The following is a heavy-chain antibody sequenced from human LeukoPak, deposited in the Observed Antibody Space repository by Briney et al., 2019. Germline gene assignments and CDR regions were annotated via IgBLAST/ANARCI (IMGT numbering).Heavy chain of an antibody. CDR1: GFTFSSYW. CDR2: IKQDGSEK. J-gene: IGHJ4*02. Sequence: GGSLRLSCAASGFTFSSYWMSWVRQAPGKGLEWAANIKQDGSEKYYVDSVKGRFTISRDNAKNSLYLQMNSLRAEDTAVYYCASHSGSFPFDYWGQGTLVTVSS. CDR3: ASHSGSFPFDY. V-gene: IGHV3-7*01. D-gene: IGHD1-26*01.